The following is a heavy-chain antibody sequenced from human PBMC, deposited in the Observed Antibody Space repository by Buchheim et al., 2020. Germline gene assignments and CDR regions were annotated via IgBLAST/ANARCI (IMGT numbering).Heavy chain of an antibody. V-gene: IGHV1-46*01. CDR1: GYTFTSYY. Sequence: QVQLVQSGAEVKKPGASVKVSCKASGYTFTSYYMHWVRQAPGQGLEWMGIINPSGGSTSYAQKFQGRVTMTRDTSTSTVYLELSSLRAEDTAVYYCARPPDYYDSSGYLGYVDYWGQGTL. D-gene: IGHD3-22*01. J-gene: IGHJ4*02. CDR2: INPSGGST. CDR3: ARPPDYYDSSGYLGYVDY.